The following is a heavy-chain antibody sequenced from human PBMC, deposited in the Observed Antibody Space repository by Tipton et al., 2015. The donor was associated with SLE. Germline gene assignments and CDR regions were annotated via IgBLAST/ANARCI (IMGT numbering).Heavy chain of an antibody. V-gene: IGHV4-59*12. CDR1: GGSISSYY. D-gene: IGHD3-10*02. CDR3: ARGGGAAYVPLDY. J-gene: IGHJ4*02. Sequence: TLSLTCTVSGGSISSYYWSWIRQPPGKGLEWIGSIYHSGSTYYNPSLKSRVTISVDTSKNQFSLKLSSVTAADTAVYYCARGGGAAYVPLDYWGQGTLVIVSP. CDR2: IYHSGST.